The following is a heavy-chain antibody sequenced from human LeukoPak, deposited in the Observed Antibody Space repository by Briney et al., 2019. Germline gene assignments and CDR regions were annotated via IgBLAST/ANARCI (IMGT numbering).Heavy chain of an antibody. CDR2: ISTGSNTI. J-gene: IGHJ2*01. CDR3: ARDVTGAGYSYFDL. D-gene: IGHD6-13*01. CDR1: GFTFSRYS. Sequence: GGSLRLSCAASGFTFSRYSMNWVRQAPGKGLEWVSYISTGSNTIYYADSVKGRFTISRDNAKNSLYLQMNSLRAEDTAVYYCARDVTGAGYSYFDLWGRGTLVTVSS. V-gene: IGHV3-48*04.